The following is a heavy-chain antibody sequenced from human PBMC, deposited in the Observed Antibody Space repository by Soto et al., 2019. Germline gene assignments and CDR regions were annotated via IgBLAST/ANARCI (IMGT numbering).Heavy chain of an antibody. D-gene: IGHD2-15*01. CDR3: ARGQYCSGGSGYSGDYFDY. Sequence: QVQLVQSGAEVKKPGSSVKVSCKASGGTFSSYAISWVRQAPGQGLEWMGGIIPIFGTANYAQKFQGRVTITADESTSTAYMEVSSLRSEDTAVYYCARGQYCSGGSGYSGDYFDYWGQGTLVTVSS. V-gene: IGHV1-69*01. CDR1: GGTFSSYA. CDR2: IIPIFGTA. J-gene: IGHJ4*02.